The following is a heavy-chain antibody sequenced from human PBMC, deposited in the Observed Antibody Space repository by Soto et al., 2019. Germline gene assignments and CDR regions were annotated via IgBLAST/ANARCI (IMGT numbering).Heavy chain of an antibody. J-gene: IGHJ4*02. V-gene: IGHV3-21*01. CDR3: ARDKDIAVSKHYFFDF. CDR1: GFTFSSYS. Sequence: TGGSLRLSCAASGFTFSSYSMNWVRQAPGKGLEWVAYVSSRSSSIYYADSVKGRFTISRDNTKNSVYLQMNSLRAEDTALYYCARDKDIAVSKHYFFDFWGQGTPVTVSS. D-gene: IGHD6-19*01. CDR2: VSSRSSSI.